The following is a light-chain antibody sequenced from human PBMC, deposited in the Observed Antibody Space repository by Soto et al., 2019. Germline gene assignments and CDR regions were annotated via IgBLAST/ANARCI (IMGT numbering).Light chain of an antibody. V-gene: IGKV3-20*01. CDR3: QQFSSYPLT. Sequence: EIVLTQSPAILSLSPGERATLSCRASQSVSNNYLAWYQQKPGQAPRLLIYGASNRATGIPDRFSGGGSGTDFTLTISRLEPEDFAVYYCQQFSSYPLTFGGGTKVDIK. CDR1: QSVSNNY. CDR2: GAS. J-gene: IGKJ4*01.